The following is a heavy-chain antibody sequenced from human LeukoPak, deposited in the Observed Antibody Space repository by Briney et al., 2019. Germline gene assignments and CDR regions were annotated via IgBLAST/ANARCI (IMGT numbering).Heavy chain of an antibody. J-gene: IGHJ5*02. CDR2: MNPKTGNT. CDR1: GYTFTSYG. D-gene: IGHD3-16*01. CDR3: ARGPALHKNWVGGRWFDP. V-gene: IGHV1-8*02. Sequence: ASVKVSCKASGYTFTSYGISWVRQAPGQGLEWMGWMNPKTGNTGYAQKFQGRVTMTRDTPESTAYMELSSLRSEDTALYYCARGPALHKNWVGGRWFDPWGQGTLVTVSS.